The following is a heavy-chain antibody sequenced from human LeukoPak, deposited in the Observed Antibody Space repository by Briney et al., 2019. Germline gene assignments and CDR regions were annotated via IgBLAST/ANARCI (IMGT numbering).Heavy chain of an antibody. D-gene: IGHD1-26*01. Sequence: SETLSLTCAVSGYSISSGYYWGWIRQPPGKGLEWIGSIYHSGSTYYNPSLKSRVTISVDTSKNQFSLKLSSVTAADTAVYYCVTPRSWELSDMAVWGKGTTVIVSS. J-gene: IGHJ6*03. V-gene: IGHV4-38-2*01. CDR2: IYHSGST. CDR3: VTPRSWELSDMAV. CDR1: GYSISSGYY.